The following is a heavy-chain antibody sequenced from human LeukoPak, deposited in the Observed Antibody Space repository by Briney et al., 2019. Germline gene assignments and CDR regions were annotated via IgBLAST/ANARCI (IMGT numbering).Heavy chain of an antibody. CDR1: GFTFSSYW. J-gene: IGHJ4*02. CDR3: AREGLSYGYPY. CDR2: INGDGRFT. D-gene: IGHD5-18*01. V-gene: IGHV3-74*01. Sequence: GGSLRLSCAASGFTFSSYWMHWVRQAPGKGLVWVSRINGDGRFTNYADSMKGRFTISRDNAKNMLYLQMNSLRAEGTAVYYCAREGLSYGYPYWGQGTLVAVSS.